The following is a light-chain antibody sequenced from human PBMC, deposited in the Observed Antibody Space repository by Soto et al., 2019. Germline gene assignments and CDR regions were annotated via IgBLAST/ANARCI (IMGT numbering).Light chain of an antibody. CDR3: LLSYSGARPYV. V-gene: IGLV7-46*01. CDR2: DTS. J-gene: IGLJ1*01. CDR1: TGAVPSGHY. Sequence: QTVVTQEPSLTVSPGGTVTLTCVSSTGAVPSGHYPYWFQQKPGQAPRTLIYDTSNKHSWTPARFSGSLLGGKAALTLSGAQPEDEAEYYCLLSYSGARPYVFGTGTKLTVL.